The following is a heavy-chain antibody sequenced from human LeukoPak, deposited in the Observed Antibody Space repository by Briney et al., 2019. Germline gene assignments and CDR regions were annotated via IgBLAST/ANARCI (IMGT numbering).Heavy chain of an antibody. Sequence: TGGSLRLSCAAPGFTFSSCELSWVRQAPTKGLEWVSYISRSGSITYYADSVKGRLTISRDSAKNSLYLQMNSLRAEDTAVYYCAIHDYHSNSDAFDVWGQGTMVTVSS. CDR2: ISRSGSIT. J-gene: IGHJ3*01. CDR3: AIHDYHSNSDAFDV. CDR1: GFTFSSCE. D-gene: IGHD4-23*01. V-gene: IGHV3-48*03.